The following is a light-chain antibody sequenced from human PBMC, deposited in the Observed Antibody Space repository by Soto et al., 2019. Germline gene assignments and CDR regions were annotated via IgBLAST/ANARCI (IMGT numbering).Light chain of an antibody. V-gene: IGKV1-33*01. CDR1: QDIGNF. J-gene: IGKJ5*01. Sequence: DIQMTQSPSSLSASIGDRVTISCQASQDIGNFLNWYQQKPGKAPYLLIYDASNLDTGVSSRFSGSGSGRDFSFTITSLQPDDVAKYFCQQYGSLPITFGQGTRLDIK. CDR2: DAS. CDR3: QQYGSLPIT.